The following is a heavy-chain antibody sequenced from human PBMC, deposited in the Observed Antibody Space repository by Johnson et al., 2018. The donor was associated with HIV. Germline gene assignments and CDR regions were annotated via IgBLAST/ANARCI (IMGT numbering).Heavy chain of an antibody. Sequence: QVQLVESGGGVVQPGGSLRLSCAASGFTFSTYGMHWVRQAPGKGLEWVAVMWYDGSNKYYADSVKGRFTISRDNAKNTLYLQMNSLRVEDTAVYYCAREQELIGERAFDIWGQGTMVTVSS. CDR1: GFTFSTYG. CDR2: MWYDGSNK. J-gene: IGHJ3*02. CDR3: AREQELIGERAFDI. V-gene: IGHV3-33*01. D-gene: IGHD6-13*01.